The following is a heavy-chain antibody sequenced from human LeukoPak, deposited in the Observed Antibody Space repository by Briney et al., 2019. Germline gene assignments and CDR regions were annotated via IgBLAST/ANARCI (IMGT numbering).Heavy chain of an antibody. Sequence: GGSLRLSCAASGFIVINTYMSWVRQAPGKGLEWVSIIYSAGNTYYADSVKGRFTISRDNAKNTLYLQTNSLRAEDTAVYYCTRPESSSSLACDHWGQGTLVTVSS. D-gene: IGHD2-2*01. CDR2: IYSAGNT. CDR1: GFIVINTY. CDR3: TRPESSSSLACDH. V-gene: IGHV3-66*04. J-gene: IGHJ4*02.